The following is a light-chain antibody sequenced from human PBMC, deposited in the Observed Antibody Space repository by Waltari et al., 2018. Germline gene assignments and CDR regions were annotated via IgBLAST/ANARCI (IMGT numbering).Light chain of an antibody. CDR2: DVS. CDR1: NSDVGGYDY. J-gene: IGLJ2*01. Sequence: QSALTQPASVSGSPGQSITISCTGTNSDVGGYDYVSWYQQYPGKAPELMVYDVSYRPAGVSHRCAGSKSGNTASLTISGLQAEDEADYYCSSYTSSSTVVFGGGTKLTVL. V-gene: IGLV2-14*03. CDR3: SSYTSSSTVV.